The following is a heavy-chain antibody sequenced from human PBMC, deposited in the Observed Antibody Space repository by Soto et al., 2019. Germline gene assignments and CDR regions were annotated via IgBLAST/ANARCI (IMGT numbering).Heavy chain of an antibody. CDR1: GGSISPYY. J-gene: IGHJ6*02. Sequence: SETLSLTCTVSGGSISPYYWSWIRRPPGKGLEWIGYIYYSGSTNYNPSLKSRVTISVDTSKNQFSLKLTSVTAADTAVYYCARSDRAWAAGLYYYCGMDVWGQGTTVTVSS. CDR2: IYYSGST. V-gene: IGHV4-59*01. D-gene: IGHD2-15*01. CDR3: ARSDRAWAAGLYYYCGMDV.